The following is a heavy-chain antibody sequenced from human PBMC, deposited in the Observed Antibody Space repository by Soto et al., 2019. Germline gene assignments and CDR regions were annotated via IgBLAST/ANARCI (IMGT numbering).Heavy chain of an antibody. Sequence: QVQLVQSGAEVKKPGASVKVSCKASGYTFTSYDINWVRQATGQGLEWMGWMNPNSGNTGYAQKFQGRGTMTRNTSISTAYMELSSLRSEDTAVYYWARGQSHYGSGGSCPSLDPWGQGTLVTVSS. V-gene: IGHV1-8*01. CDR3: ARGQSHYGSGGSCPSLDP. D-gene: IGHD2-15*01. CDR1: GYTFTSYD. J-gene: IGHJ5*02. CDR2: MNPNSGNT.